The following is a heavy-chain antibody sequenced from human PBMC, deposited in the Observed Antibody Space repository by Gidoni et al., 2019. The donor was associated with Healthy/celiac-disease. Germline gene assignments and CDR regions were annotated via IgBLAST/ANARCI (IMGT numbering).Heavy chain of an antibody. D-gene: IGHD4-17*01. Sequence: QVQLQQWGAGLVKPSETLSLTCAVEGGSFSGYYWSWIRQPPGKGLEWIGEINHSGSTNYNPSLKSRVTISVYTSKNQFSLKLSSVTAADTAVYYCARSDYGDYYFDYWGQGTLVTVSS. CDR3: ARSDYGDYYFDY. CDR1: GGSFSGYY. J-gene: IGHJ4*02. CDR2: INHSGST. V-gene: IGHV4-34*01.